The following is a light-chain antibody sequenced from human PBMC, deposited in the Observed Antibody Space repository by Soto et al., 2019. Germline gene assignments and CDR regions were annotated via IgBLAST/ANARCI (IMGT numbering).Light chain of an antibody. J-gene: IGKJ4*01. V-gene: IGKV1-9*01. Sequence: DIQLTQSPPFLSASVGDRVTITCRASQAINKNLAWYQQKPGQPPQLLIYEESIVLSVVPSRFSGSKSGTRFILTIDSLQPEDFATYYCQQVKYYPPTFGGGTEVEI. CDR1: QAINKN. CDR3: QQVKYYPPT. CDR2: EES.